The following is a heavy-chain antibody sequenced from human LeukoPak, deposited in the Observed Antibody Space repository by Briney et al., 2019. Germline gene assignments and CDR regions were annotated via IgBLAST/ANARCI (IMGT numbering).Heavy chain of an antibody. D-gene: IGHD3-9*01. J-gene: IGHJ6*03. CDR1: GYTFTSYD. Sequence: ASVKVSCKASGYTFTSYDINWVRQATGQGLEWMGWMNPNSGNTGYAQKFQGRVTMTRNTSISTAYMELSSLRSGDTAVYYCARVLRYFDWWDYMDVWGKGTTVTISS. CDR3: ARVLRYFDWWDYMDV. V-gene: IGHV1-8*01. CDR2: MNPNSGNT.